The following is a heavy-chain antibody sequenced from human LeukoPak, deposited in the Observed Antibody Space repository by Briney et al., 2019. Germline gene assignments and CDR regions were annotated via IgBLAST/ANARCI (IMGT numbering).Heavy chain of an antibody. J-gene: IGHJ3*01. D-gene: IGHD6-19*01. CDR1: GYSFTSYW. CDR2: IYPGDSDT. V-gene: IGHV5-51*01. Sequence: GESLKISCKGSGYSFTSYWIGWVRQMPGKGLEWMGIIYPGDSDTRYSPSFQGQVTISADKSISTAYLQWSSLKASDTAMYYRSRRKQWLAQDRNDGFDFWGQRKMVTVSS. CDR3: SRRKQWLAQDRNDGFDF.